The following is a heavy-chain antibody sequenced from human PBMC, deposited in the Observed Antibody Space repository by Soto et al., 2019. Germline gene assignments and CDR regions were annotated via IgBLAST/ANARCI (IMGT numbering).Heavy chain of an antibody. J-gene: IGHJ4*02. V-gene: IGHV4-31*03. CDR3: ARNLSGANQN. D-gene: IGHD3-10*01. Sequence: SETLSLTCTVSGGSISSGGYYWSWIRQHPGKGLEWIGYIYYSGSTYYNPSLKSRVTISVVTSKNQFSLKLSSVTAADTAVYYCARNLSGANQNWGQEAPVTVSS. CDR1: GGSISSGGYY. CDR2: IYYSGST.